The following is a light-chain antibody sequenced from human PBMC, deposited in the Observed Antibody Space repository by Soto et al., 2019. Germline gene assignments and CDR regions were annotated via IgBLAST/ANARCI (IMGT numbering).Light chain of an antibody. J-gene: IGLJ1*01. CDR3: AAWDDSLNGLV. V-gene: IGLV1-44*01. Sequence: QSVLTQPPSASGTPGQRVTISCSGSSSNIGSNTVNWYQQLPGTAPELLIYNNNQRPSGVPDRFSGSKSDTSASLAISGLQSEDEADYYCAAWDDSLNGLVFGTGTKVTVL. CDR2: NNN. CDR1: SSNIGSNT.